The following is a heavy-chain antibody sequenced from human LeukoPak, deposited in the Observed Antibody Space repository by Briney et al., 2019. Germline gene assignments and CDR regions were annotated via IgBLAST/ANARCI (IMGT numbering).Heavy chain of an antibody. CDR3: ARDSSRGSGSSGWFDP. V-gene: IGHV3-48*01. J-gene: IGHJ5*02. CDR1: GFTFSSYG. D-gene: IGHD3-10*01. Sequence: GGSLRLSCAASGFTFSSYGMSWVRQAPGKGLEWVSYISSSRISIYYADSVKGRFTISRDNSKNTLFLQMNSLRAEDTAVYYCARDSSRGSGSSGWFDPWGQGTLVTVSS. CDR2: ISSSRISI.